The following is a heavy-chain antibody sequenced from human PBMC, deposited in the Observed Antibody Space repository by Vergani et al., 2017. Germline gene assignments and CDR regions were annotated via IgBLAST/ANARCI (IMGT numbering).Heavy chain of an antibody. D-gene: IGHD1-26*01. CDR1: GFTFSDYY. CDR3: AKDQFFEWELLAQFDY. CDR2: IKQDGSEK. J-gene: IGHJ4*02. Sequence: VQLVESGGGLVKPGGSLRLSCAASGFTFSDYYMSWIRQAPGKGLEWVANIKQDGSEKYYVYSVQGRVTISRDKAKNSLYLQMNSLRAEATAVYYCAKDQFFEWELLAQFDYWGQGTLVTVSS. V-gene: IGHV3-7*03.